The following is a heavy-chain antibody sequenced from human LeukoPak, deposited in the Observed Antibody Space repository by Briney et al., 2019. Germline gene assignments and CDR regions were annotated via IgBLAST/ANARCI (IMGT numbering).Heavy chain of an antibody. V-gene: IGHV3-53*01. D-gene: IGHD3-16*01. CDR2: IYSGGST. Sequence: GGSLRLSCAASGFTVSNNYMSWVRQVPGKGLEWVSVIYSGGSTFYADSVKGRFTISRDNSKNTLYLQMNSLRAEDTAVYYCARDSWYYVGGQGTLVTVSS. CDR1: GFTVSNNY. J-gene: IGHJ4*02. CDR3: ARDSWYYV.